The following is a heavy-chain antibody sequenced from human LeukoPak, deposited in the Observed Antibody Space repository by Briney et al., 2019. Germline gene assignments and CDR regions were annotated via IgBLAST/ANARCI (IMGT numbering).Heavy chain of an antibody. D-gene: IGHD3-9*01. J-gene: IGHJ1*01. CDR2: IYRSGST. CDR3: ATLAADILTH. Sequence: SETLSLTCAVSGYSISSGYYWGWTRQPPGKGLEWIGSIYRSGSTYYNPSLKSRVTISVDTSKNQFSLKLSSVTAADTAVYYCATLAADILTHWGQGTLVTVSS. V-gene: IGHV4-38-2*01. CDR1: GYSISSGYY.